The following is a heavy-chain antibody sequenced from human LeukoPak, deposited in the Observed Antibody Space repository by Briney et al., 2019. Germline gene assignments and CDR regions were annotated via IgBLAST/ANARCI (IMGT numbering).Heavy chain of an antibody. Sequence: SETLSLTCTVSGGSISSSPYNWAWLRQPPGEGLEWIGSITYSGSNYYKPSLKSRVTISADTSKNQLSLKLSSVTAADMAVYYCARGPFPMLRGDDNWFDPWGQGTLVTVSS. CDR3: ARGPFPMLRGDDNWFDP. J-gene: IGHJ5*02. D-gene: IGHD3-10*01. V-gene: IGHV4-39*07. CDR1: GGSISSSPYN. CDR2: ITYSGSN.